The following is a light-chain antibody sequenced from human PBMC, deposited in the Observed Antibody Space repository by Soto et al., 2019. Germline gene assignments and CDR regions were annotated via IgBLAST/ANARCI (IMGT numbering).Light chain of an antibody. V-gene: IGLV2-14*03. CDR3: SSHSSSGTLEV. CDR1: SSDVGCSHY. J-gene: IGLJ2*01. Sequence: QSALTQPASVSGSPGQSITISCAGTSSDVGCSHYVSWYQQHPGKAPKLMIYDVYNRPSGISNRFSGSKSGNTASLTISGLQAEDEADYYCSSHSSSGTLEVFGAGTQLTVL. CDR2: DVY.